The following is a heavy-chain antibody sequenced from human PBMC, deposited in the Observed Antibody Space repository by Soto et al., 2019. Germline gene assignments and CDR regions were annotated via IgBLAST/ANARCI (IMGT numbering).Heavy chain of an antibody. V-gene: IGHV3-21*05. J-gene: IGHJ5*02. CDR1: GFTFSSYA. D-gene: IGHD2-15*01. CDR2: ISPGSRYP. CDR3: VRGGGGGLFDP. Sequence: PGGSLRLSCAASGFTFSSYAMSRVRQAPRKGLEWLSYISPGSRYPAYADSVKGRFTISRDNAKRSLYLQMMSLTAEDTAIYYCVRGGGGGLFDPWGQGTMVTVSS.